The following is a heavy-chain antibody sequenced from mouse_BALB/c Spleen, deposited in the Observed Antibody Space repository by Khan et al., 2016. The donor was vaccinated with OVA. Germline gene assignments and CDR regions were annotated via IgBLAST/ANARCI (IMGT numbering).Heavy chain of an antibody. V-gene: IGHV1-7*01. J-gene: IGHJ3*01. CDR1: GYTFTTYW. CDR2: INPSTGYT. D-gene: IGHD2-1*01. Sequence: QVQLQQSGAELAKPGASVKMSCKASGYTFTTYWMHWVKQRPGQGLDWIGYINPSTGYTEYNQKFKGKATLTADKSSSTAYMQLNSLTSEDSAVYYSGRRGVDGIFAYWGQGTLVTVSA. CDR3: GRRGVDGIFAY.